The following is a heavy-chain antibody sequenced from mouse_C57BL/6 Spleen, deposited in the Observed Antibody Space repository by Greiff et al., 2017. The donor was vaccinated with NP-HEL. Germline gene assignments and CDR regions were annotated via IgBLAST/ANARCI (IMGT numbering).Heavy chain of an antibody. CDR3: TNYYGSSFSFAY. V-gene: IGHV1-5*01. Sequence: VQLKQSGTVLARPGASVKMSCKTSGYTFTSYWMHWVKQRPGQGLEWIGAIYPGNSDTSYNQKFKGKAKLTAVTSASTAYMELSSLTNEDSAVYYCTNYYGSSFSFAYWGQGTLVTVSA. J-gene: IGHJ3*01. D-gene: IGHD1-1*01. CDR1: GYTFTSYW. CDR2: IYPGNSDT.